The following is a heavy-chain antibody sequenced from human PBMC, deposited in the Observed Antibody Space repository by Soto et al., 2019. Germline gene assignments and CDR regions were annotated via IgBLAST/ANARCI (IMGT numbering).Heavy chain of an antibody. CDR1: GFTFSSYA. D-gene: IGHD2-15*01. V-gene: IGHV3-23*01. CDR2: ISGSGGST. J-gene: IGHJ6*02. CDR3: AKVGGYCSGGSCFSGGMDV. Sequence: EMQLLESGGGLIQPGGSLRLSCAASGFTFSSYAMSWVRQAPGKGLEWVSAISGSGGSTYYADSVKGRFTISRDNSKNTLYLQMNSLRAEDTAVYYCAKVGGYCSGGSCFSGGMDVWGQGTTVTVSS.